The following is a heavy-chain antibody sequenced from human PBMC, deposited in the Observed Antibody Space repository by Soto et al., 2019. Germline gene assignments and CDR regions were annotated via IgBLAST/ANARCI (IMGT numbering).Heavy chain of an antibody. D-gene: IGHD4-17*01. J-gene: IGHJ4*02. Sequence: SGTLSLTCTVSGGSLSSYYWAWIRQSPGKGLEWIGYIYYTGSTKYSPSLKSRVTISLGTSRNQFSLNLSSVTAADTAVYFCARGGTYGDYFDYWGQGTLVTSPQ. CDR3: ARGGTYGDYFDY. CDR2: IYYTGST. V-gene: IGHV4-59*01. CDR1: GGSLSSYY.